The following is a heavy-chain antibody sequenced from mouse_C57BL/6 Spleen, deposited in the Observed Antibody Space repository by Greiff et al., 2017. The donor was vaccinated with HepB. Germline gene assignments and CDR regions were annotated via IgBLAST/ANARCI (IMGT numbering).Heavy chain of an antibody. CDR1: GYSITSGYY. Sequence: VQLKESGPGLVKPSQSLSLTCSVTGYSITSGYYWNWIRQFPGNKLEWMGYISYDGSNNYNPSLKNRISITRDTSKNQFFLKLNSVTTEDTATYYCAHYYGSTFYYAMDYWGQGTSVTVSS. CDR2: ISYDGSN. D-gene: IGHD1-1*01. CDR3: AHYYGSTFYYAMDY. J-gene: IGHJ4*01. V-gene: IGHV3-6*01.